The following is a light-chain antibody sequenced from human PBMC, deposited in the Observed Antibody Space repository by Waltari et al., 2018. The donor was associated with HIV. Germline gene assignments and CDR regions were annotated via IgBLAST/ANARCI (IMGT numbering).Light chain of an antibody. Sequence: DIQMTQSPSSLSASLGDRVTITCRESQSIGRYLNWYQQKPGKAPKLLIYAASSLQSGVPPRFSGSGSGTDFTLPISSLQPEDFATYYCQQSTSTPLNFGGGTKVEI. V-gene: IGKV1-39*01. J-gene: IGKJ4*01. CDR3: QQSTSTPLN. CDR2: AAS. CDR1: QSIGRY.